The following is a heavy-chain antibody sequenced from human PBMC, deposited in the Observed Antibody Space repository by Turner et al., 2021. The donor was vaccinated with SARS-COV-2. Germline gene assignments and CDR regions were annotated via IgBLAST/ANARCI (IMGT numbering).Heavy chain of an antibody. D-gene: IGHD2-21*01. CDR1: GGNFKNYG. Sequence: QVQLVQSGAEVKKPGSSVKVSCTASGGNFKNYGFNWVRQAPGQGLEWMGRIISVLDMSEYEQKFQGRVTIIADKSTYYCAIEVIMRGNGYGDQTYYFDYWGQGTLVIVS. J-gene: IGHJ4*02. CDR2: IISVLDMS. CDR3: FDY. V-gene: IGHV1-69*02.